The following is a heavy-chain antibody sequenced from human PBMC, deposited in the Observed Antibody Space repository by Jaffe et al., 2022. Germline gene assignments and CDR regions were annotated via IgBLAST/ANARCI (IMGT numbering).Heavy chain of an antibody. Sequence: QITLKESGPTLVKPTQTLTLTCTFSGFSLSTSGVGVGWIRQPPGKALEWLALIYWNDDKRYSPSLKSRLTITKDTSKNQVVLTMTNMDPVDTATYYCAHRQGPYDFWSGLHYYFDYWGQGTLVTVSS. CDR1: GFSLSTSGVG. J-gene: IGHJ4*02. CDR3: AHRQGPYDFWSGLHYYFDY. CDR2: IYWNDDK. V-gene: IGHV2-5*01. D-gene: IGHD3-3*01.